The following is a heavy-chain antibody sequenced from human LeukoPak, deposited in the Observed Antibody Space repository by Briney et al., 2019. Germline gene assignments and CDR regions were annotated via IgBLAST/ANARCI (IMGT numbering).Heavy chain of an antibody. CDR2: IQQDGSVQ. D-gene: IGHD1-26*01. Sequence: GGSLRLSCAVSRFTFSTYWMGWVRQAPGKGLEWVATIQQDGSVQHYLDSVKGRFTISRDNGKNSLYLQMNTLRAEDTAVYYCAGARGWEFSSWGQGTLVTVSS. CDR1: RFTFSTYW. J-gene: IGHJ5*02. CDR3: AGARGWEFSS. V-gene: IGHV3-7*01.